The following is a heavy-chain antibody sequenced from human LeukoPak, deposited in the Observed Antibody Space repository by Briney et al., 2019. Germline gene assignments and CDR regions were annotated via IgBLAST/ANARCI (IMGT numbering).Heavy chain of an antibody. Sequence: ASVKVSCKVSGYTLTELSMHWVRQTPGKGLEWMGGFDPEDGETIYAQKFQGRVTMTEDTSTDTAYMELSSLRSKDTAVYYCATALWFRDSSLDDAFDIWGQGTMVTVSS. D-gene: IGHD3-10*01. J-gene: IGHJ3*02. V-gene: IGHV1-24*01. CDR3: ATALWFRDSSLDDAFDI. CDR2: FDPEDGET. CDR1: GYTLTELS.